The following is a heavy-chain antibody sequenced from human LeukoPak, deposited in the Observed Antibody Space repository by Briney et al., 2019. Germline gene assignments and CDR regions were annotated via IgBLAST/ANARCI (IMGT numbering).Heavy chain of an antibody. CDR3: VRDGDLGTTINGGCDI. V-gene: IGHV3-7*01. D-gene: IGHD5-24*01. CDR1: RFTFSNYW. J-gene: IGHJ3*02. Sequence: PGGSLRLSCAASRFTFSNYWMSWVRQAPGKGLEWVASIKSDGSGKFYVDSVKGRFTISRDNARNSLYLQMNRLRAEDTAVHYCVRDGDLGTTINGGCDIRGQGTKVTVSS. CDR2: IKSDGSGK.